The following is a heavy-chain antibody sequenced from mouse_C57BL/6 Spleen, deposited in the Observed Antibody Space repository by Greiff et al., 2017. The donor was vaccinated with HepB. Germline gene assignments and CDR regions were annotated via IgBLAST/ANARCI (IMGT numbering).Heavy chain of an antibody. CDR1: GYAFSSYW. Sequence: QVQLQQSGAELVKPGASVKISCKASGYAFSSYWMNWVKQRPGKGLEWIGQIYPGDGDTNYNGKFKGKATLTADKSSSTAYMQLSSLTSEDSAVYFCAREDYGSPLDYWGQGTSVTVSS. CDR2: IYPGDGDT. V-gene: IGHV1-80*01. J-gene: IGHJ4*01. CDR3: AREDYGSPLDY. D-gene: IGHD1-1*01.